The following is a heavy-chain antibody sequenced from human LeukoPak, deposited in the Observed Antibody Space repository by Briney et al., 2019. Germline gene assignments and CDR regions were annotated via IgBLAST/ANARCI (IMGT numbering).Heavy chain of an antibody. J-gene: IGHJ4*02. D-gene: IGHD3-16*01. V-gene: IGHV4-59*08. CDR1: GASITGHY. CDR3: ARHLGGGIYSDY. Sequence: SETLSLTCTVSGASITGHYWSWIRQPPGKGLEWIGFIYYSGTTNYNPSLKSRVTIPVDTSKNQFSLTLSSVTAADTAVYYCARHLGGGIYSDYWGQGTLVTVSS. CDR2: IYYSGTT.